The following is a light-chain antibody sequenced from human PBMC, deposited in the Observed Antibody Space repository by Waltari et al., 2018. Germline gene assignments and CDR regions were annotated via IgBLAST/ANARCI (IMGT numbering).Light chain of an antibody. CDR1: SSNIGSNY. J-gene: IGLJ2*01. Sequence: QSVLTQPPSASGTPGQRVTISCSGSSSNIGSNYVYWYQQLPGTAPKLLISRNNQRPSGVPARFSGSRSGTSASLAISGLRSEDEADYYCAAWDDSLSGHVVFGGGTKLTVL. CDR3: AAWDDSLSGHVV. V-gene: IGLV1-47*01. CDR2: RNN.